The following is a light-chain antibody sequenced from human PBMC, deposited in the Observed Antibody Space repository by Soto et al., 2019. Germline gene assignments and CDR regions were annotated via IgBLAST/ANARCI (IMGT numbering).Light chain of an antibody. CDR1: QSLLLASGHND. Sequence: DTVMTQSPVSLPVTPGEPASISCRSSQSLLLASGHNDLNWYLQKPGQSPQLLIYYASIRASGVPDRFSGSGSGTTLTLKISRVEAEDVGVSYCMQALQSPAFGPGTKVEIK. CDR3: MQALQSPA. V-gene: IGKV2-28*01. CDR2: YAS. J-gene: IGKJ1*01.